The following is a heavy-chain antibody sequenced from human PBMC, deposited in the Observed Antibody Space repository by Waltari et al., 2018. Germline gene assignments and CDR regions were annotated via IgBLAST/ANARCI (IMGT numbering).Heavy chain of an antibody. CDR3: VRESFGNDI. CDR1: GYTFNNAW. V-gene: IGHV3-15*01. J-gene: IGHJ4*02. CDR2: IKREIDGGTA. Sequence: EVQLVESGGGLVKPGESLRLSCVGSGYTFNNAWMSWVRQAPGKGVEWGGRIKREIDGGTAEYVESVKDRFTISRDDSKNTLYLQMNSLKSEDSAVYFCVRESFGNDIWGQGTLVTVSS. D-gene: IGHD3-10*01.